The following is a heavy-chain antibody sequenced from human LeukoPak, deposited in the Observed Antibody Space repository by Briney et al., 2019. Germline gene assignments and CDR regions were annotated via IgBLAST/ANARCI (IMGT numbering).Heavy chain of an antibody. CDR1: GFTFSSYA. CDR3: ARSLYSWIGELSGFDY. CDR2: ISGSGGST. J-gene: IGHJ4*02. D-gene: IGHD3-10*01. Sequence: PGGSLRLSCAASGFTFSSYAMSWVRQAPGKGLEWVLVISGSGGSTYYADSVKGRFTISRDNSKNTLYLQMNSLRAEDTAVYYCARSLYSWIGELSGFDYWGQGTLVTVSS. V-gene: IGHV3-23*01.